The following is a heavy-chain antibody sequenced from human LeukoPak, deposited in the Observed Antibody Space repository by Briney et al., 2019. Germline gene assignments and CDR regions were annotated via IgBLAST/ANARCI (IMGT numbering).Heavy chain of an antibody. CDR3: ARVDKTYYDTSAFDY. CDR1: GFAFSSYT. V-gene: IGHV3-64*01. J-gene: IGHJ4*02. D-gene: IGHD3-22*01. CDR2: INSTGGST. Sequence: PGGSLRLSCAASGFAFSSYTMHWVRQAPGKGLEYVSAINSTGGSTYYTNSVKGRFTISRDNSKNTLYLQMGSLRAEDMAVYYCARVDKTYYDTSAFDYWGQGTLVTVSS.